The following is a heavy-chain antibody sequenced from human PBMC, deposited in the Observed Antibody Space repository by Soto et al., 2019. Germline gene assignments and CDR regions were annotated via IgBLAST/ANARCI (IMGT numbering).Heavy chain of an antibody. CDR3: ARGTDTWFFAL. Sequence: SETLSLTCAVSGGSISSGGYSWSWIRQPLGKGMEWIGYIYHTGNIYYKSSLKRRLTISVDTSKNHFSPKLTSVTAADTAVYYCARGTDTWFFALWGRGTLVTVSS. V-gene: IGHV4-30-2*01. CDR1: GGSISSGGYS. J-gene: IGHJ2*01. D-gene: IGHD3-9*01. CDR2: IYHTGNI.